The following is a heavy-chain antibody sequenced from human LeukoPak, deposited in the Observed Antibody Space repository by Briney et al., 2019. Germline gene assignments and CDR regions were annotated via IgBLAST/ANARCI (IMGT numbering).Heavy chain of an antibody. D-gene: IGHD5-18*01. CDR1: GFTFSSYS. Sequence: GGSLRLSCAASGFTFSSYSMNWVRQAPGKGLEWVSSISSSSSYIYYADSVKGRFTISRDNAKNSLYLRMNSLRAEDTAVYYCARVREDTARYPLIDYWGQGTLVTVSS. CDR3: ARVREDTARYPLIDY. CDR2: ISSSSSYI. V-gene: IGHV3-21*01. J-gene: IGHJ4*02.